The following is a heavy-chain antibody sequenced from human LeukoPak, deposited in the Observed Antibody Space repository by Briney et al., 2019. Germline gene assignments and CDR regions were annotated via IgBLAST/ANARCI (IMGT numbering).Heavy chain of an antibody. Sequence: GGSLRLSCAASGFTFSSYGMHWVRQAPGKGLEWVTFIRYDGSNKYCADSVKGRFTISRDNSKNTVYLQMNSLRAEDTAVYYCAKEGVICSSTTCYGYFDYWGQGTLVTVSS. CDR2: IRYDGSNK. D-gene: IGHD2-2*01. J-gene: IGHJ4*02. V-gene: IGHV3-30*02. CDR3: AKEGVICSSTTCYGYFDY. CDR1: GFTFSSYG.